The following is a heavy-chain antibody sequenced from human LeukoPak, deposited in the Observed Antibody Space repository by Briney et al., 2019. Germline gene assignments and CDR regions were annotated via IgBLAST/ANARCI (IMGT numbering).Heavy chain of an antibody. V-gene: IGHV3-23*01. Sequence: PGGSLRLFCAASGFTFSSYTMTWVRQAPGKGLEWVSGISGNGGSTYYADSVKGRFTISRDNSKNTLYLQMNSLRAEDTAVYSCAKTLYYYYYGMDVWGQGTTVTVSS. J-gene: IGHJ6*02. CDR3: AKTLYYYYYGMDV. CDR1: GFTFSSYT. CDR2: ISGNGGST.